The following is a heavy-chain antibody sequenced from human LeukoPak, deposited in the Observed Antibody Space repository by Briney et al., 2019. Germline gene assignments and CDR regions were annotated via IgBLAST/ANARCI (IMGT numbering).Heavy chain of an antibody. V-gene: IGHV1-2*02. Sequence: VASVTVSCKASGYTFTVYYMHWVRQAPGQGLEWMGWINPNSGGTNFAQKFQGRVTMTRDTSISTAYMELSRLRSDDTAVYYCARENRGGTSISSHIYYFDYWGQGTLVTVS. CDR3: ARENRGGTSISSHIYYFDY. CDR2: INPNSGGT. J-gene: IGHJ4*02. D-gene: IGHD1-14*01. CDR1: GYTFTVYY.